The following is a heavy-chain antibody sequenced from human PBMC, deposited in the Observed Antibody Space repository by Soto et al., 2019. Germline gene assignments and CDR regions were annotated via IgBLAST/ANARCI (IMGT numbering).Heavy chain of an antibody. Sequence: PGGSLRLSCAPSGLTFSNYTMSWVRQAPGGGLEWVSSMSGSSSTTYYADSVGGRFTISRDRSKNTLYLQMSSLRAEDTALYYCAKNQERELPRVIDFWGQGTLVTVSA. J-gene: IGHJ4*02. CDR3: AKNQERELPRVIDF. V-gene: IGHV3-23*01. D-gene: IGHD1-7*01. CDR2: MSGSSSTT. CDR1: GLTFSNYT.